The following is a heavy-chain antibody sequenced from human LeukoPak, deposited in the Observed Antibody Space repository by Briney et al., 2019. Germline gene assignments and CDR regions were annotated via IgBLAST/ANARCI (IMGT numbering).Heavy chain of an antibody. CDR1: GGSISSSSYY. Sequence: SETLSLTCTVSGGSISSSSYYWGWIRQPPGKGLEWIGSIYYSGSTYYNPSLKSRVTISVDTSKNQFSLKLSSVTAADTAVYYRARHRKGIYTAMPDYWGREPWSPSPQ. CDR3: ARHRKGIYTAMPDY. V-gene: IGHV4-39*01. CDR2: IYYSGST. J-gene: IGHJ4*02. D-gene: IGHD5-18*01.